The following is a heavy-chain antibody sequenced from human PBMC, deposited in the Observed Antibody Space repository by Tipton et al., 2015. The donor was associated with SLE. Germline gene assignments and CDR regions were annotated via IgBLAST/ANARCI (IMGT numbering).Heavy chain of an antibody. CDR3: AKDVNAFDI. J-gene: IGHJ3*02. CDR1: GFTFRTYW. Sequence: SLRLSCAASGFTFRTYWMSWVRQAPGKGLEWVANIKQDGSEKYYVDSVKGRFTISRDNSKNTLYLQMNSLRAEDTAVYYCAKDVNAFDIWGQGTMVTVSS. V-gene: IGHV3-7*01. CDR2: IKQDGSEK.